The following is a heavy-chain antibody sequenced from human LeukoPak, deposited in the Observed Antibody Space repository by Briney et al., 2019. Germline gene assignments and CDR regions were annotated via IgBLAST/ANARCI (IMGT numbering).Heavy chain of an antibody. CDR1: GGSITSGRYY. CDR3: ARGPPSQLWRKYFDY. V-gene: IGHV4-39*02. CDR2: VYYSVST. D-gene: IGHD5-18*01. Sequence: SETLSLTCTVSGGSITSGRYYWGWIRQPPGKGLEWIGSVYYSVSTYYNPSLKSRVTMSLDTSKNQFSLNLSSVTAADTAVYYCARGPPSQLWRKYFDYWGQGTLVTVSS. J-gene: IGHJ4*02.